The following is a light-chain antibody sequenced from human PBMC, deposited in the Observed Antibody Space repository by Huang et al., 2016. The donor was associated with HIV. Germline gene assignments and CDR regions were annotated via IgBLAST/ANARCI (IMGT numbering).Light chain of an antibody. CDR3: QQFYTTPLT. CDR1: QSVLYSSTNKNY. Sequence: DIVMTQSPESLPVSLGERATINCKSSQSVLYSSTNKNYLTWYQQKPGQPPKLLIYWASTRDSGVPDRFSGSGSGTDFTLTISSLQAEDVAVYYCQQFYTTPLTFGQGTKLEIK. CDR2: WAS. J-gene: IGKJ2*01. V-gene: IGKV4-1*01.